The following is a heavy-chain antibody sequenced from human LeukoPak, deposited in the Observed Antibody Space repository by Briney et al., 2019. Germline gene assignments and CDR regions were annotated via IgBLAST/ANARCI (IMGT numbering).Heavy chain of an antibody. D-gene: IGHD1-1*01. CDR2: ISSSSSYI. J-gene: IGHJ4*02. Sequence: GGSLRLSRAASGFTFSSYSMNWVRQAPGKGLEWVSSISSSSSYIYYADSVKGRFTISRDNAKNSLYLQMNSLRAEDTAVYYCAMERDMEPFDYWGQGTLVTVSS. CDR3: AMERDMEPFDY. V-gene: IGHV3-21*01. CDR1: GFTFSSYS.